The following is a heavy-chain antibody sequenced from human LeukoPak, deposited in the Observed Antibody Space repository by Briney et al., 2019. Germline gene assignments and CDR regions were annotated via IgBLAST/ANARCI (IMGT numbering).Heavy chain of an antibody. CDR3: VREPNYGDYWFDP. CDR2: INPNSGGT. V-gene: IGHV1-2*06. CDR1: GYTFTGYY. J-gene: IGHJ5*02. D-gene: IGHD4-17*01. Sequence: ASVKVSCKASGYTFTGYYMHWVRQAPGQGLEWMGRINPNSGGTNYAQKFQGRVTMTRDTSISTAYMELSRLRSDDTAVYYCVREPNYGDYWFDPWGQGTLVTVSS.